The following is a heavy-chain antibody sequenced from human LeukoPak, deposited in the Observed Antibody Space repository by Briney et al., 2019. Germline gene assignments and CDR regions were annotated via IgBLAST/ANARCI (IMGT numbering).Heavy chain of an antibody. CDR3: AKVQLSLYWYFDL. Sequence: QAGGSLRLSCAASGFTFSSYVMSWVRQAPGKGLQWVSTISGSGGSTYYADPVKGRFTISRDNSKNTLCLQMNSLRAEDTAVYYCAKVQLSLYWYFDLWGRGTLVTVSS. D-gene: IGHD1-1*01. J-gene: IGHJ2*01. CDR1: GFTFSSYV. V-gene: IGHV3-23*01. CDR2: ISGSGGST.